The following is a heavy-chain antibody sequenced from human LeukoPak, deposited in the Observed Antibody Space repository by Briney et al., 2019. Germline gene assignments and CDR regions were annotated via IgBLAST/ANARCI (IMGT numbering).Heavy chain of an antibody. V-gene: IGHV3-7*01. CDR3: ARDPRFARITIFGVVIPYFDY. Sequence: GGSLRLSCAASGFTFSSYWMSWVRQAPGKGLEWVANIKQDGSEKYYVDSVKGRFTISRDNAKNSLYLQMNSLRAEDTAVYYCARDPRFARITIFGVVIPYFDYWGQGTLVTVSS. D-gene: IGHD3-3*01. CDR2: IKQDGSEK. CDR1: GFTFSSYW. J-gene: IGHJ4*02.